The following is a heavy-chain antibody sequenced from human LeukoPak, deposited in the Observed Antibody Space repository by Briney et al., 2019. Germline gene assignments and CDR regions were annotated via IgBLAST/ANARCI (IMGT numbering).Heavy chain of an antibody. V-gene: IGHV1-69*13. D-gene: IGHD3-10*01. CDR2: IIPIFGTA. CDR1: GGTFSSYA. CDR3: ARGEVRGVIITYYFDY. Sequence: SVKVSCKASGGTFSSYAISWVRQAPGQGLEWMGGIIPIFGTANYAQRFQGRVTITADESTSTAYMELSSLRSEDTAVYYCARGEVRGVIITYYFDYWGQGTLVTVSS. J-gene: IGHJ4*02.